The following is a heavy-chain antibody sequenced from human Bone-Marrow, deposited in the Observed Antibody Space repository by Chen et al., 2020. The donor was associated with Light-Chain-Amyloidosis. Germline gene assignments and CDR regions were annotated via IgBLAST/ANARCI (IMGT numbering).Heavy chain of an antibody. Sequence: QLVESGGGLVQPGGSLRLSCATSGFPFNDYWMTWVRQAPGKGLEWVANIRQGGSETHYADFVKGRFTIARDNAKNSLYLQLNSLRVEDTAVYYCARDRSPHTTTHWYDAFDVWGQGTMVTVSS. V-gene: IGHV3-7*01. CDR3: ARDRSPHTTTHWYDAFDV. J-gene: IGHJ3*01. CDR2: IRQGGSET. D-gene: IGHD1-26*01. CDR1: GFPFNDYW.